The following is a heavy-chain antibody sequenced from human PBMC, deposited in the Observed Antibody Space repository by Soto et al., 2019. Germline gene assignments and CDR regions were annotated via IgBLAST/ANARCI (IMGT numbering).Heavy chain of an antibody. V-gene: IGHV3-7*04. CDR1: GFTFSSHW. D-gene: IGHD3-22*01. CDR3: ARGDYYDSSGPFSDAFDI. Sequence: GGSLRLSCAASGFTFSSHWMSWVRQAPGKGLEWVANIKPDGSEKWYVDSVKGRFTISRDNAKNSLYLQMNSLRAEDTAVYYCARGDYYDSSGPFSDAFDIWGQGTMATVS. CDR2: IKPDGSEK. J-gene: IGHJ3*02.